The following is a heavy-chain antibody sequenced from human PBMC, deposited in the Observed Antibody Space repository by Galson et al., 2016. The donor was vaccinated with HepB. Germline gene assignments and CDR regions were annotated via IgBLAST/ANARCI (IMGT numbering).Heavy chain of an antibody. CDR1: GGSFSSDS. V-gene: IGHV1-69*13. J-gene: IGHJ4*02. Sequence: SVKVSCKASGGSFSSDSFSWVRQAPGQGLEWMGGIIPMFGTANYSQKFQGRVTITVDESTSAVDMELSSLRSDDTAVYYCGSGWATIGPVIHYWGQGTLVTVSS. D-gene: IGHD5-24*01. CDR2: IIPMFGTA. CDR3: GSGWATIGPVIHY.